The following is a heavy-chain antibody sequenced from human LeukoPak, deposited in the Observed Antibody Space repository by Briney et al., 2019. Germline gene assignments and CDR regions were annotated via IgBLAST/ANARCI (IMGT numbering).Heavy chain of an antibody. V-gene: IGHV3-74*01. CDR1: GFTFSSYW. CDR3: ARNSGSYSGEIDY. D-gene: IGHD1-26*01. Sequence: GGSLRLSCPASGFTFSSYWMHWVRQAPGKGLVWVSRINSDRSSTSYADSVKGRFTISRDNAKNTLYLQMNSLRAEDTAVYYCARNSGSYSGEIDYWGQGTLVTVSS. J-gene: IGHJ4*02. CDR2: INSDRSST.